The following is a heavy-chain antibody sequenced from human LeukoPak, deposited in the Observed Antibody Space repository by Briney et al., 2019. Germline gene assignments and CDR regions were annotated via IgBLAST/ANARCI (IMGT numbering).Heavy chain of an antibody. D-gene: IGHD1-1*01. CDR3: ARDGGLYDPNY. CDR2: ISSSSSYI. J-gene: IGHJ4*02. Sequence: GGSLRLSCAASGFTFSSYSMNWVRQAPGKGLEWVSSISSSSSYIYYADSVKGRFTIPRDNAKNSLYLQMNSLRAEDTAVYYCARDGGLYDPNYWGQGTLVTVSS. CDR1: GFTFSSYS. V-gene: IGHV3-21*01.